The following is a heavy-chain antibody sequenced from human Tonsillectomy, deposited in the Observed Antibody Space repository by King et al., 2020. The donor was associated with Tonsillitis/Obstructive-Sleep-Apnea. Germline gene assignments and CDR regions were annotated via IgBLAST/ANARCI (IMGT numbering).Heavy chain of an antibody. CDR3: ASTSVAVSHDDAFDI. CDR1: GGSISIYY. D-gene: IGHD6-19*01. CDR2: IYDSGST. Sequence: QLQESGPGLVKPSETLSLTCIVSGGSISIYYWSWIRQPPGKGLEWIGYIYDSGSTDYNPSLKSRVTISVDTSKNQFSLKLSSVTAADTAVYYCASTSVAVSHDDAFDIWGQGTMVTVSS. V-gene: IGHV4-59*01. J-gene: IGHJ3*02.